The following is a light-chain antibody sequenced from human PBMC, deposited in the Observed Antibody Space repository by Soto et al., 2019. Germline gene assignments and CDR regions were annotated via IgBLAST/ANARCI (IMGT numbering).Light chain of an antibody. J-gene: IGKJ1*01. Sequence: IMLTQSPGTLSLSPGERATLSCRASQSVSSSSVACYQKKPGQAPRLLIYGAASRATGIPDRVSGRGSGTGFTLTISRLEAADFAGFYCQQYASLPWTFGQGTKVDIK. CDR3: QQYASLPWT. CDR1: QSVSSSS. CDR2: GAA. V-gene: IGKV3-20*01.